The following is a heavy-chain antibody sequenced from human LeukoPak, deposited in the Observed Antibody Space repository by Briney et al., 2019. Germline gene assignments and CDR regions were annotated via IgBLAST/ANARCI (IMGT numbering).Heavy chain of an antibody. V-gene: IGHV4-59*01. CDR3: ARVSGYSYPQPEYYYGMDV. CDR1: VGSISSYY. Sequence: PSETLSLTCTVSVGSISSYYWSWIRQPPGKGLEWIGYIYYSGSTNYNPSLKSLVTISVDTSKNQSSLKLSSVTAADTAVSYCARVSGYSYPQPEYYYGMDVWGPGTTVTAS. D-gene: IGHD5-18*01. J-gene: IGHJ6*02. CDR2: IYYSGST.